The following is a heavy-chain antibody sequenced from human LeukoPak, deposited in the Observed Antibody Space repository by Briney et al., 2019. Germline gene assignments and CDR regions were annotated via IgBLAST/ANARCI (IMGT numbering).Heavy chain of an antibody. CDR2: ISWNSGSI. CDR3: AKASPTQGTYYDILTGYLDY. Sequence: PGRSLRLSCAASGFTFDDYAMHWVRQAPGKGLEWVSGISWNSGSIGYADSVKARFTISRDNAKNSLYLQMNSLRAEDTALYYCAKASPTQGTYYDILTGYLDYWGQGTLVTVSS. CDR1: GFTFDDYA. V-gene: IGHV3-9*01. J-gene: IGHJ4*02. D-gene: IGHD3-9*01.